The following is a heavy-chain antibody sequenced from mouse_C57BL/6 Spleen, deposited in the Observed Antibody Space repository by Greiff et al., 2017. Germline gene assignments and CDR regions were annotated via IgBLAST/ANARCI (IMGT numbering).Heavy chain of an antibody. Sequence: QVQLQQPGAELVKPGASVKMSCKASGYTFTSYWITWVKQRPGQGLEWIGDIYPGDGSTNYNQKFKSKATLTVDTSSSTAYMQLISLTSKDAAYYDCARNICGNYYAMDYWGQGTSVTVSS. V-gene: IGHV1-55*01. CDR3: ARNICGNYYAMDY. D-gene: IGHD2-1*01. CDR2: IYPGDGST. J-gene: IGHJ4*01. CDR1: GYTFTSYW.